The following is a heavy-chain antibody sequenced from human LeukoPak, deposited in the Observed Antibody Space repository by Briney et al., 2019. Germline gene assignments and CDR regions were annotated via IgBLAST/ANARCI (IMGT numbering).Heavy chain of an antibody. CDR1: GFTFSGSA. D-gene: IGHD6-13*01. Sequence: GGSLKLSCATSGFTFSGSAMHWVRQASGKGLEWVGRIRSKAANYATAYAASVKGIFTISRDDSENTAYLQMNSLKTEDTAVYYCARTPPGIANAFYFDYWGQGILVTVSS. CDR3: ARTPPGIANAFYFDY. CDR2: IRSKAANYAT. V-gene: IGHV3-73*01. J-gene: IGHJ4*02.